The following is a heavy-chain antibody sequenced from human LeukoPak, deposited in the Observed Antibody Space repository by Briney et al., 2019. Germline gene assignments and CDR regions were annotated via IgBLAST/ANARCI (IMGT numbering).Heavy chain of an antibody. J-gene: IGHJ4*02. CDR1: GGSMSNHY. CDR3: ARGEASSRHFDY. CDR2: IYFEGST. D-gene: IGHD1-26*01. Sequence: PSETLSLTCTVSGGSMSNHYWSWIRRPPEKGLEWIGFIYFEGSTNYNPSLKSRVTISVDTSKNQFSLKLTSVTPADTAVYYCARGEASSRHFDYWVQGALVTVSS. V-gene: IGHV4-59*11.